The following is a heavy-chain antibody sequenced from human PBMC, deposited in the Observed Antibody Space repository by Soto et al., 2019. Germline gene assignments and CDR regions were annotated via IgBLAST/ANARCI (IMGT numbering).Heavy chain of an antibody. V-gene: IGHV3-48*02. Sequence: EAHLVESGGGLVQPGRSRRLSCAASGFTLSSYAFNWVRQAPGKGLEWISYISVGSGSIFYADSVKGRFTISRDDAQTSLYLQMNTLRDEDTAIYFCVRDDKWAFDIWGQGTTVIVSS. CDR1: GFTLSSYA. J-gene: IGHJ3*02. CDR2: ISVGSGSI. D-gene: IGHD1-26*01. CDR3: VRDDKWAFDI.